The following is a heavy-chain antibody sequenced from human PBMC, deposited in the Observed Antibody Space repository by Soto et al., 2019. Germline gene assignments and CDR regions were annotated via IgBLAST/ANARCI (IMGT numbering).Heavy chain of an antibody. CDR2: VYHVGST. J-gene: IGHJ4*02. Sequence: QVQLRESGPGLVKPSGTLSLTCFVSGDSISSTRWWSWVRQPPGKGLEWIGEVYHVGSTNYNPSLKSRVTSLIDKSKNEFSLKLTSVTAADTAIYYCARDLGLAYSNAFDFWGQGILVSVSS. V-gene: IGHV4-4*02. CDR3: ARDLGLAYSNAFDF. CDR1: GDSISSTRW. D-gene: IGHD4-4*01.